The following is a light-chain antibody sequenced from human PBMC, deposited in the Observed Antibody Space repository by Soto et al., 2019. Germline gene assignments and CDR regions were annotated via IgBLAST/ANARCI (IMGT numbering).Light chain of an antibody. V-gene: IGKV3-15*01. J-gene: IGKJ4*01. CDR1: QSVGRS. CDR3: QQYDNWPSVT. CDR2: GTS. Sequence: IVMTQSPATLSVSPGERATLSFRASQSVGRSLAWYQQKPGQAPRLLXYGTSARAKGIPATFSGSGSGTEFTLTISSLQSEDFAIYYCQQYDNWPSVTFGGGTKVDIK.